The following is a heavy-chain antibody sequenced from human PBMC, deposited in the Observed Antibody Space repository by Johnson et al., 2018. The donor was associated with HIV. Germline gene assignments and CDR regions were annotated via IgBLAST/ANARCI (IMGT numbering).Heavy chain of an antibody. CDR3: AKDLMYNWNDGGAFDI. D-gene: IGHD1-1*01. V-gene: IGHV3-30-3*01. CDR2: ISYDGTNK. J-gene: IGHJ3*02. Sequence: QVQLVESGGGLVQPGGSLRLSCAASGFTFSSYAMHWVRQAPGEGLEWVAVISYDGTNKYYADSVKGRFTISRDNSKNTLYLQMNSLRAEDTAVYYCAKDLMYNWNDGGAFDIWGQGTMVTVSS. CDR1: GFTFSSYA.